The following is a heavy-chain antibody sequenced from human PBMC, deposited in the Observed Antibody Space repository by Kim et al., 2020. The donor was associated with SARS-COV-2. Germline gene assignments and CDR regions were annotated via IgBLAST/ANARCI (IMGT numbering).Heavy chain of an antibody. Sequence: SETLSLTCTVSGGSISSYYWSWIRQPAGKGREWIGRIYTSGSTNYNPSLKSRVTMSVDTSKNQFSLKLSSVTAADTAVYYCARQYYDILTGYSYAFDIWGQGTMVTVSS. CDR3: ARQYYDILTGYSYAFDI. CDR2: IYTSGST. J-gene: IGHJ3*02. V-gene: IGHV4-4*07. D-gene: IGHD3-9*01. CDR1: GGSISSYY.